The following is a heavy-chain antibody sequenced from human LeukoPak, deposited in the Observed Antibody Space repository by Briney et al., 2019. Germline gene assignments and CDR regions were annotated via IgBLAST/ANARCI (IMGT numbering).Heavy chain of an antibody. CDR1: GGTFSSYA. CDR3: ARDYRKLDYYGMDV. Sequence: SVNVSCKASGGTFSSYAISWVRQAPGQGLEWMGGIIPILGTANYAQKFQGRVTITADESTSTAYMELSSLRSEDTAVYYCARDYRKLDYYGMDVWGQGTTVTVSS. CDR2: IIPILGTA. D-gene: IGHD1-14*01. J-gene: IGHJ6*02. V-gene: IGHV1-69*13.